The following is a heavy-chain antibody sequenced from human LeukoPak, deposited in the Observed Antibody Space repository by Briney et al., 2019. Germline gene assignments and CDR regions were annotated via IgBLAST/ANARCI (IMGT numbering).Heavy chain of an antibody. CDR3: AKDEGYSSGWYGPGN. Sequence: GGSLILSCAASGFTFDDYAMHWARQAPGKGLEWVSGISWNSGSIGYADSVKGRFTISRDNAKNSLYLQMNSLRAEDTALYYCAKDEGYSSGWYGPGNWGQGTLVTVSS. J-gene: IGHJ4*02. D-gene: IGHD6-19*01. CDR2: ISWNSGSI. CDR1: GFTFDDYA. V-gene: IGHV3-9*01.